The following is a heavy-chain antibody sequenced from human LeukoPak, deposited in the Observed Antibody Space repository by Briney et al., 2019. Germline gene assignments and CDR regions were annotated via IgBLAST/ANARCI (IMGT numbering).Heavy chain of an antibody. V-gene: IGHV3-30*18. Sequence: PGGSLRLSCAASGFTFSSYGMHWVRQAPGKGLEWVAVISYDGSNKYYADSVKGRFTISRDNSKNTLYLQMNSLRAEDTAVYYCAKDLGPSLYSSSSLDYWGQGTLVTVSS. J-gene: IGHJ4*02. D-gene: IGHD6-13*01. CDR1: GFTFSSYG. CDR2: ISYDGSNK. CDR3: AKDLGPSLYSSSSLDY.